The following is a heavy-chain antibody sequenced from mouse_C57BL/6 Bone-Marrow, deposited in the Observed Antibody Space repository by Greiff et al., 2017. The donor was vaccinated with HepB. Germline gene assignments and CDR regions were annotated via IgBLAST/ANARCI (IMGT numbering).Heavy chain of an antibody. CDR2: IYPKSGNT. D-gene: IGHD2-3*01. Sequence: QVHVKQSGAELARPGASVKLSCKASGYTFTSYGISWVKKRPGQGLEWIGEIYPKSGNTYYNEKFKSKATLTVDKPSSTAYMQLSSLTSEDSAFYYCARRMGDYWGQGTTLTASS. V-gene: IGHV1-81*01. CDR1: GYTFTSYG. J-gene: IGHJ2*01. CDR3: ARRMGDY.